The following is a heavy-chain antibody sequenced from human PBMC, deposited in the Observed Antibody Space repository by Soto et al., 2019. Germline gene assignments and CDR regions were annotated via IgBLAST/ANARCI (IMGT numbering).Heavy chain of an antibody. Sequence: ASVKVSCKASGYTFTSYAMHWVRQASGQRLEWMGWINAGNGNTKYSQKFQGRVTITRDTSASTAYMELSSLRSEDTAVYYCARVYYYDSSGYPSYYYYGMDVWGQGTTVTVSS. J-gene: IGHJ6*02. V-gene: IGHV1-3*01. CDR2: INAGNGNT. D-gene: IGHD3-22*01. CDR3: ARVYYYDSSGYPSYYYYGMDV. CDR1: GYTFTSYA.